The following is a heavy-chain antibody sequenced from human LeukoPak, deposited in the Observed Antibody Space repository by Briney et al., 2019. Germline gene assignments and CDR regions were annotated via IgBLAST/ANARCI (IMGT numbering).Heavy chain of an antibody. CDR1: GGSISSSSYC. CDR2: IYYSGST. D-gene: IGHD3-9*01. CDR3: ARGSYATYYDILTGYHTLDY. V-gene: IGHV4-39*01. J-gene: IGHJ4*02. Sequence: SETLSLTCTVSGGSISSSSYCWGWIRQPPGKGLEWIGSIYYSGSTYYNPSLKSRVTISVDTSKNQFSLKLSSVTAADTAVYYCARGSYATYYDILTGYHTLDYWGQGTLVTVSS.